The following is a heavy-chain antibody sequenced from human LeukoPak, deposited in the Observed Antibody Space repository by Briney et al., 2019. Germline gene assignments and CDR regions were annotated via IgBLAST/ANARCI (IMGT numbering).Heavy chain of an antibody. Sequence: ASVKVSCKASGYTFTSYYMHWVRQAPGQGLEWMGIINPSGGSTSYAQKFQGRVTMTRDMSTSTVYMELSSLRSEDTAVYYCARAFPDYYDSSGYPHDYYYYYMDVWGKGTTVTISS. CDR3: ARAFPDYYDSSGYPHDYYYYYMDV. CDR2: INPSGGST. D-gene: IGHD3-22*01. CDR1: GYTFTSYY. V-gene: IGHV1-46*01. J-gene: IGHJ6*03.